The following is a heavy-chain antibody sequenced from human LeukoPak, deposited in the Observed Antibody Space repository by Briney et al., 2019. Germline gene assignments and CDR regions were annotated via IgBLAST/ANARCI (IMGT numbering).Heavy chain of an antibody. CDR1: GFTFSSYS. J-gene: IGHJ6*03. V-gene: IGHV3-21*01. D-gene: IGHD5-12*01. CDR2: ISSSSSYI. CDR3: ARDLDIVATRPRYYYYYMDV. Sequence: PGGSLRLSCAASGFTFSSYSMNWVRQAPGKGLEWVSSISSSSSYIYYADSVKGRFTISRDNAKNSLYLQMNSLRAEDTAVYYCARDLDIVATRPRYYYYYMDVWGKGTTVTISS.